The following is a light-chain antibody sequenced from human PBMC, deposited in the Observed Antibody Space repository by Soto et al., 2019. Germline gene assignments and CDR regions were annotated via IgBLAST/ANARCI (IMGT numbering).Light chain of an antibody. V-gene: IGLV1-47*02. CDR1: SSNIGSNY. CDR2: SNN. J-gene: IGLJ1*01. CDR3: AAWDDSLSGYV. Sequence: QSALTQPPSASGTPGQRVTISCSGSSSNIGSNYVYWYQQLPGTAPKLLIYSNNQRPSGVPDRFSGSKSGTSACLAISGLRSEDEADYYCAAWDDSLSGYVFGTGTKVTVL.